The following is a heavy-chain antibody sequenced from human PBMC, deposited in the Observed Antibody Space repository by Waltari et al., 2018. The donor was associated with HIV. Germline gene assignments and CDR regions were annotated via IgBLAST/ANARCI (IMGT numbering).Heavy chain of an antibody. D-gene: IGHD2-2*01. Sequence: QVQLQQWGAGLLKPSETLSLTCAVYGGSFSAYYWSWIRQPPGKGLEWIGEINHSGSTNYNPSLKSRVTISVDTSKNQFSLKLSSVTAADTAVYYCARGPYRVYQPIWGSWFDPWGQGTLVTVSS. V-gene: IGHV4-34*01. CDR3: ARGPYRVYQPIWGSWFDP. CDR2: INHSGST. CDR1: GGSFSAYY. J-gene: IGHJ5*02.